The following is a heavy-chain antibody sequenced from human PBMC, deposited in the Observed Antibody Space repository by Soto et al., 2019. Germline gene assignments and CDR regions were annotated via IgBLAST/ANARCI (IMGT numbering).Heavy chain of an antibody. D-gene: IGHD3-16*01. CDR1: GGSISSYY. V-gene: IGHV4-59*01. Sequence: SETLSLTCTVSGGSISSYYWSWIRQPPGKGLEWIGYIYYSGSTNYNPSLKSRVTISVDTSKNQFSLKLSSVTAADTAVYYCARARGPDSPGEFDYWGQGTLVTVSS. CDR3: ARARGPDSPGEFDY. CDR2: IYYSGST. J-gene: IGHJ4*02.